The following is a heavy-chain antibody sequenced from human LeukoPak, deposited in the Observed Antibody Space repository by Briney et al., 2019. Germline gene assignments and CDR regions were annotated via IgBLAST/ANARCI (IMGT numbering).Heavy chain of an antibody. CDR2: IDTGNGDT. V-gene: IGHV1-3*04. CDR3: ARDPSRIGVVTAWFDP. CDR1: GYTFTTYA. D-gene: IGHD2-21*02. J-gene: IGHJ5*02. Sequence: ASVKVSCKASGYTFTTYAVNWVRQAPGQRLEWMGWIDTGNGDTKYSQKFQGRVTITRDTSANTIYVELSSLRSEDTAVYYCARDPSRIGVVTAWFDPWGQGTLVTVSS.